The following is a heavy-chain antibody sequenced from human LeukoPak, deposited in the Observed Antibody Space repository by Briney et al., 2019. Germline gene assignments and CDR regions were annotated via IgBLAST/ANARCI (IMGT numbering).Heavy chain of an antibody. CDR2: IYYSGST. V-gene: IGHV4-59*01. J-gene: IGHJ4*02. Sequence: SETLSLTCTVSGGSITSYDWSWIRQPPGKGLEWIGYIYYSGSTNYNPSLKSRVTISVDTSKNQFSLKLSSVTAADTAVYYCARYDGYNSGGFDYWGQGTLVTVSS. D-gene: IGHD5-24*01. CDR3: ARYDGYNSGGFDY. CDR1: GGSITSYD.